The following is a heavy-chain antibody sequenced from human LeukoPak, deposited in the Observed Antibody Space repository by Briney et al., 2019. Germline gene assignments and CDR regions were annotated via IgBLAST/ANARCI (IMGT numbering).Heavy chain of an antibody. CDR3: AKTYYYDSSGYYPDY. CDR2: TRYDGSDK. J-gene: IGHJ4*02. V-gene: IGHV3-30*02. CDR1: GFTFRSFG. Sequence: GGSLRLSCAASGFTFRSFGMHWVRQAPGKGLEWVAFTRYDGSDKYYADSVKGRFTISRDNSKNTLYLQMNSLRAEDTAVYYCAKTYYYDSSGYYPDYWGQGTLVTVSS. D-gene: IGHD3-22*01.